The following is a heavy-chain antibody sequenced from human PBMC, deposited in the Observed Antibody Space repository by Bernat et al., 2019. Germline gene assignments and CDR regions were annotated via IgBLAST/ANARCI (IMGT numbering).Heavy chain of an antibody. CDR3: ARARYYDFWSGYLDNWFDP. J-gene: IGHJ5*02. CDR1: GGSFSGYY. D-gene: IGHD3-3*01. CDR2: INHSGST. V-gene: IGHV4-34*01. Sequence: QVQLQQWGAGLLKPSETLSLTCAVYGGSFSGYYWSWIRQPPGKGLGWIGEINHSGSTNYNPSLKSRVTISVDTSKNQFSLKLSSVTAADTAVYYCARARYYDFWSGYLDNWFDPWGQGTLVTVSS.